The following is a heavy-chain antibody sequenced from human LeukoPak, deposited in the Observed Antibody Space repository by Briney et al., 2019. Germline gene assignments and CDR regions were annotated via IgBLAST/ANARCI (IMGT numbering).Heavy chain of an antibody. CDR1: GGSITSGAYY. Sequence: KTSQTLSLTCTVSGGSITSGAYYWTWIRQHPGKGLEWVGSIYYSGSTYYNPSLKSRVTISLDTSKNQFSLKLSSVTAADTAVYYCARGPITGTTVRGRATDYWGQGTLVTVSS. D-gene: IGHD1-7*01. CDR2: IYYSGST. J-gene: IGHJ4*02. V-gene: IGHV4-31*03. CDR3: ARGPITGTTVRGRATDY.